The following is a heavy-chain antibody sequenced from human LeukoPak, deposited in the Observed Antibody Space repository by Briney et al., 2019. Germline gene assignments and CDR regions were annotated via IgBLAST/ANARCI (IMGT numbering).Heavy chain of an antibody. CDR1: GYSISSGYF. J-gene: IGHJ4*02. Sequence: PSETLSLTCTVSGYSISSGYFWDWIRQPPGKGLEWIGTIYQSGSTFYNPSVKSRVTISKDTSKNQFSLKLSSVTAADTAVYYCARVNGGNSGSDYWGQGTLVTVSS. CDR2: IYQSGST. CDR3: ARVNGGNSGSDY. D-gene: IGHD4-23*01. V-gene: IGHV4-38-2*02.